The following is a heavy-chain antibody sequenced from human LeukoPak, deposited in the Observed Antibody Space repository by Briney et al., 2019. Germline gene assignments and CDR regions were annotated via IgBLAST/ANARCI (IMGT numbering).Heavy chain of an antibody. Sequence: PGGCLRLSCAASGFTFSSYAMSWVRQAPGKGLEWVSAISGSGGSTYYADSVKGRFTISRDNSKNTLYLQMNSLRAEDTAVYYCAAIRGYSYGPLDYWGQGTLVTVSS. V-gene: IGHV3-23*01. D-gene: IGHD5-18*01. J-gene: IGHJ4*02. CDR3: AAIRGYSYGPLDY. CDR1: GFTFSSYA. CDR2: ISGSGGST.